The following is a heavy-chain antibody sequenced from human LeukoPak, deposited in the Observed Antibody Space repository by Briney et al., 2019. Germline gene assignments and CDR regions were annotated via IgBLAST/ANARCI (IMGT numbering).Heavy chain of an antibody. D-gene: IGHD3-10*01. CDR1: GGSISSRSYY. Sequence: SETLSLTCTGSGGSISSRSYYWGWIRQPPGKGLEWNGSIYHSGSTYYNPSLKSRVTISVDKSKYQFSLKLSSVTAADTAVYYCARRSQDYYGSGSYYVFDYWGQGTLVTVSS. V-gene: IGHV4-39*07. CDR3: ARRSQDYYGSGSYYVFDY. CDR2: IYHSGST. J-gene: IGHJ4*02.